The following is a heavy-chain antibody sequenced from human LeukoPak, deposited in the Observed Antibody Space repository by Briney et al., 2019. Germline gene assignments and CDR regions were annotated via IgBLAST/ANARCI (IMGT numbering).Heavy chain of an antibody. D-gene: IGHD3-10*01. CDR2: INHSGST. CDR1: GGSISSRNW. CDR3: ARRGITMVRGVKGGSSYYYYMDV. V-gene: IGHV4-4*02. Sequence: SGTLSLTCAVSGGSISSRNWWSWVRQPPGKGLEWIGEINHSGSTNYNPSLKSRVTISVDTSKNQFSLKLSSVTAADTAVYYCARRGITMVRGVKGGSSYYYYMDVWGKGTTVTISS. J-gene: IGHJ6*03.